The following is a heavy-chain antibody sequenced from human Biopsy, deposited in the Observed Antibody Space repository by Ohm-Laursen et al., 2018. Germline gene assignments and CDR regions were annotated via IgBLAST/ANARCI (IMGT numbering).Heavy chain of an antibody. Sequence: GSLRLSCAASGVTLSGYAMNWVRQAPGKGLEWVSSISASSSYIHYADSVKGRFTISRDNSKNTLYLQINTLTLEDTAFYYCARGLSSGWYGYFDVWGRGTLVTVSS. CDR1: GVTLSGYA. CDR2: ISASSSYI. J-gene: IGHJ2*01. V-gene: IGHV3-21*03. CDR3: ARGLSSGWYGYFDV. D-gene: IGHD6-19*01.